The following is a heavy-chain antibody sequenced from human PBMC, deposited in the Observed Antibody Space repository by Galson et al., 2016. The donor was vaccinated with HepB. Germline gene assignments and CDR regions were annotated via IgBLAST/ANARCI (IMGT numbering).Heavy chain of an antibody. CDR1: GYRFSSYG. D-gene: IGHD3-16*01. CDR3: ARDAPLMRGKSNVLGPTDF. J-gene: IGHJ4*02. V-gene: IGHV1-18*01. CDR2: ISAYNGNT. Sequence: SVKVSCKASGYRFSSYGISWVRQAPGQGLEWMGWISAYNGNTNYAQKVQGRLTMTTDTSTTTAYMELKSLRFDDTAVYFCARDAPLMRGKSNVLGPTDFWGQGTLVSVSS.